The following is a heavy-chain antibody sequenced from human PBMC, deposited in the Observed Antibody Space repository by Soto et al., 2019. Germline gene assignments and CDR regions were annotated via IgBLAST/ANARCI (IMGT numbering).Heavy chain of an antibody. V-gene: IGHV3-23*01. J-gene: IGHJ1*01. CDR2: LYGSGGGI. D-gene: IGHD5-12*01. CDR1: GFSFSDYA. Sequence: PGGSLRVSCAASGFSFSDYAMIWVRQAPGKGLEWVSGLYGSGGGIHYADSVKGRFTISRDNYANSVYLQMNSLRVEDTAIYYCAKDAVSRDGVWLAHDWGQGTVVTVYS. CDR3: AKDAVSRDGVWLAHD.